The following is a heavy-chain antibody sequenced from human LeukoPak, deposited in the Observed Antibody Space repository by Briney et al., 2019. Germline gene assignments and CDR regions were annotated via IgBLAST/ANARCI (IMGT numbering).Heavy chain of an antibody. CDR1: GFTFSSYS. D-gene: IGHD5-18*01. Sequence: GGSLRLSCAASGFTFSSYSMNWVRQAPGKGLEWVSSISSSSYIYYADSMKGRFTISRDNAKNSLYLQMNSLRAEDTAVYYCARWIQLWYYFDYWGQGTLVTVSS. CDR2: ISSSSYI. J-gene: IGHJ4*02. V-gene: IGHV3-21*01. CDR3: ARWIQLWYYFDY.